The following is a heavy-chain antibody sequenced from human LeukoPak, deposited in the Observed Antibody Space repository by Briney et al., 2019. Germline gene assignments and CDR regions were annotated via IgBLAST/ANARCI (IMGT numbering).Heavy chain of an antibody. D-gene: IGHD6-25*01. Sequence: ASVKVSCKASGYTFTGYYMHWVRQAPGQGLEWMGRINPNRGGTNYAQKFQGRVTMTRDTSISTAYMELSRLRSDDTAVYYCARGHTSGYGYFDYWGQGTLVTVSS. V-gene: IGHV1-2*06. CDR2: INPNRGGT. CDR1: GYTFTGYY. J-gene: IGHJ4*02. CDR3: ARGHTSGYGYFDY.